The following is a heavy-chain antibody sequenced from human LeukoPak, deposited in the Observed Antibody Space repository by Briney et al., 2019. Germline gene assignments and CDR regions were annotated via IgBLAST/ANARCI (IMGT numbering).Heavy chain of an antibody. V-gene: IGHV3-23*01. CDR1: GFTFSNYA. CDR2: ISGGGGST. Sequence: PGGSLRLSCAASGFTFSNYAMSWVRQAPGKGLEWVSSISGGGGSTYYADSVKGRFTVSRDYSKNTLYLQMNSLRAEDTAVYYCAKSSDYGSGSSLKATYWGQGTLVTVSS. D-gene: IGHD3-10*01. J-gene: IGHJ4*02. CDR3: AKSSDYGSGSSLKATY.